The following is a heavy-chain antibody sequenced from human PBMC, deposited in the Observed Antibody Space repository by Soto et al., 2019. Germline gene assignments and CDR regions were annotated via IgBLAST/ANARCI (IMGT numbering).Heavy chain of an antibody. J-gene: IGHJ4*02. Sequence: QVQLQESGPGLVKPSETLSLTCSVSGGSVSVGDYYWSWIRQPPGKGLEWIGNIFYNGNTNYNPSLQSRATVSSETAKDQFSLTLTSVTASDTAVYYCARDYGEPYQAFFDSWGQGILVTVAS. CDR3: ARDYGEPYQAFFDS. D-gene: IGHD3-10*01. CDR1: GGSVSVGDYY. V-gene: IGHV4-61*08. CDR2: IFYNGNT.